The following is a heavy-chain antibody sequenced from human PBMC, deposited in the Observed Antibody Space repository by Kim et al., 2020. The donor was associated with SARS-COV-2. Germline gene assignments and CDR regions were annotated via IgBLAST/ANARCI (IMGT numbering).Heavy chain of an antibody. J-gene: IGHJ4*02. V-gene: IGHV1-46*01. CDR2: INPSGGST. CDR3: ASDAKVGTTSYFDY. CDR1: GYTFTRYY. Sequence: ASVKVSCKASGYTFTRYYVHWVRQAPGQGLEWMGLINPSGGSTSYAQKFQVRVTLTRDTSTSTVYIILSSLRSDDTAVYYCASDAKVGTTSYFDYWGQGTLVTVSS. D-gene: IGHD1-26*01.